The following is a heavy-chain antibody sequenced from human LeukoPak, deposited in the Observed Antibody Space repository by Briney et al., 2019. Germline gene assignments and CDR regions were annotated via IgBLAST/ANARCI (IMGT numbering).Heavy chain of an antibody. CDR1: GGTFSSYA. Sequence: SVKVSCKASGGTFSSYAISWVRQAPGQGLEWMGGIIPIFGIANYAQKFQGRVTITTDESTSTAYMELSSLRSEDTAVYYCARDAPDIVVVPAAIPSTLRQYYMDVWGKGTTVTVSS. CDR2: IIPIFGIA. CDR3: ARDAPDIVVVPAAIPSTLRQYYMDV. V-gene: IGHV1-69*05. J-gene: IGHJ6*03. D-gene: IGHD2-2*02.